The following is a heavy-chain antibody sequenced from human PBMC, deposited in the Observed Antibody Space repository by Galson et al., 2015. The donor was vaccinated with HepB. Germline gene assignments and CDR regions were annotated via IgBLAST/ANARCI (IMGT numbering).Heavy chain of an antibody. J-gene: IGHJ3*02. CDR3: TRDISLRGTGQDAFDI. D-gene: IGHD1-14*01. V-gene: IGHV3-21*01. CDR2: ISSSSRYI. CDR1: GFTFSSYS. Sequence: SLRLSCAASGFTFSSYSMNWVRQAPGRGLEWVSSISSSSRYIYYADSVKGRFTISRDNAKNSLYLHMNSLRAEDTAVYCCTRDISLRGTGQDAFDIWGQGTMVTVSS.